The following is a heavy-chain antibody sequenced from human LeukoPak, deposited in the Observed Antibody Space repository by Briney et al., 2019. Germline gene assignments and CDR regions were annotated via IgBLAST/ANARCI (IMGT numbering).Heavy chain of an antibody. J-gene: IGHJ6*03. CDR2: IYSGGST. CDR1: GFTVSSNY. D-gene: IGHD1-7*01. V-gene: IGHV3-53*01. CDR3: ARAKNWNYNYYYMDV. Sequence: GGSLRLSCAASGFTVSSNYMSWVHQAPGKGLEWVSVIYSGGSTYYADSVKGRFTISRDNSKNTLYLQMNSLRAEDTAVYYCARAKNWNYNYYYMDVWGKGTTVTVSS.